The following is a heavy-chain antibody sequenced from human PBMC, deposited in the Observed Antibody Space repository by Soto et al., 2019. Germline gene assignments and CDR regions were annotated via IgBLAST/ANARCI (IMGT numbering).Heavy chain of an antibody. CDR3: AHSQEARFGEAVDY. CDR2: IYWDDDK. Sequence: QITLKESGPTLVKPTQTLTLTCTFSGFSLSTSGVGVGWIRQPPGKALEWLALIYWDDDKRYSPSLKSRITITKDTSKHQVVLTMTNMDPVDTATYYCAHSQEARFGEAVDYWGQGTLVTVSS. V-gene: IGHV2-5*02. CDR1: GFSLSTSGVG. J-gene: IGHJ4*02. D-gene: IGHD3-10*01.